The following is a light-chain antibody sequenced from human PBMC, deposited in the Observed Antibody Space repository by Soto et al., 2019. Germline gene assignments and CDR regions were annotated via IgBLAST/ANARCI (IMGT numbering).Light chain of an antibody. CDR1: TGAVTSGYY. V-gene: IGLV7-43*01. Sequence: QTVVTQEPSLTVSPGGTVTLPCASSTGAVTSGYYPTWFQQKSGQAPRALMYSTSNKHSWTPARLSGSLLGGKAALTLSGVQPEDEAESYCLLYYGGARVFGGGTKLTVL. CDR2: STS. J-gene: IGLJ2*01. CDR3: LLYYGGARV.